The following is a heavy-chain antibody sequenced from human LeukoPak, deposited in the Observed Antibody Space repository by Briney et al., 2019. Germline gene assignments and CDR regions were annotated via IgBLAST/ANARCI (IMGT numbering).Heavy chain of an antibody. D-gene: IGHD3-10*01. V-gene: IGHV4-34*08. Sequence: GSLRLSCAASGFTVSSNYMSWIRQPPGKGLEWIGEINHSGSTNYNPSLKSRVTISVDTSKNQFSLKLSSVTAADTAVYYCHYRFDYWGQGTLVTVSS. CDR3: HYRFDY. CDR2: INHSGST. CDR1: GFTVSSNY. J-gene: IGHJ4*02.